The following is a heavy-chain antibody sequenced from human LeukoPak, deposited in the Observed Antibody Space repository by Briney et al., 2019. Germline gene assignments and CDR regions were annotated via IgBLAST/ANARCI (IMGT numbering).Heavy chain of an antibody. V-gene: IGHV3-23*01. CDR1: GGSISSSSYY. CDR2: ISGSGGST. Sequence: PSETLSLTCTVSGGSISSSSYYWGWIRQPPGKGLEWVSAISGSGGSTYYADSVKGRFTISRDNSKNTLYLQMNSLRAEDTAVYYCAKDDYDYVWGSYRYWGQGTLVTVSS. J-gene: IGHJ4*02. CDR3: AKDDYDYVWGSYRY. D-gene: IGHD3-16*02.